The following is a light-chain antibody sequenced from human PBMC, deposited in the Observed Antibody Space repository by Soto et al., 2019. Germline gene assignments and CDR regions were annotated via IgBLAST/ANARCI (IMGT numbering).Light chain of an antibody. J-gene: IGLJ3*02. Sequence: QSALTQPASVSGSPGQSITISCTGTSSDVGSYNLVSWYQQHPGKAPKLMIFEGSKRPSGISNRFSGSKSGNTASLTISGLQAEDEADYYCCSYAGSSTWMFGGGTKRTVL. CDR2: EGS. CDR1: SSDVGSYNL. V-gene: IGLV2-23*01. CDR3: CSYAGSSTWM.